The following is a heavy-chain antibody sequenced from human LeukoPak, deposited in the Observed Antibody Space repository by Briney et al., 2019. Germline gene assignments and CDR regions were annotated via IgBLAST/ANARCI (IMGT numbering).Heavy chain of an antibody. Sequence: PGGSLRLSCAASGFTFSGYAMSWVRQAPGKGLEWVSAISGSGGSTYYADSVKGRFTISRDNSKNTLYLQMNSLRAEDTAVYYCARDHRDIVVVVAASGAFDIWGQGTMVTVSS. CDR2: ISGSGGST. J-gene: IGHJ3*02. CDR1: GFTFSGYA. V-gene: IGHV3-23*01. CDR3: ARDHRDIVVVVAASGAFDI. D-gene: IGHD2-15*01.